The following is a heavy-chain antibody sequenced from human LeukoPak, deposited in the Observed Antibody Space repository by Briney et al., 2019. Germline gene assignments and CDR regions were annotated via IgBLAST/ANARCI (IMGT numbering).Heavy chain of an antibody. CDR1: GFTFSSNG. V-gene: IGHV3-30*18. D-gene: IGHD3-10*01. Sequence: GGSLRLSCAASGFTFSSNGIHWVRQAPGKGLEWVAVISYDGSNKYYADSVKGRFTISRDNSKNTLYLQMNSLRAEDTAIYYCAKDLVTGSLDYWGQGTLVTVSS. J-gene: IGHJ4*02. CDR2: ISYDGSNK. CDR3: AKDLVTGSLDY.